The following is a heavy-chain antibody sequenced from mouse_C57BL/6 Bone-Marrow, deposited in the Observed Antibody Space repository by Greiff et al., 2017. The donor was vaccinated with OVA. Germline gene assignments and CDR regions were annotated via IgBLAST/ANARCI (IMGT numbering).Heavy chain of an antibody. J-gene: IGHJ4*01. Sequence: QVQLKESGAELVRPGASVKLSCKASGYTFTDYYINWVKQRPGQGLEWIARIYPGSGTTYYNETFKGKATLTAENSSSPAYMQLSSLTSEDTAVYFCARGGGSSYEDYYAMDYWGQGTSVTVSS. CDR2: IYPGSGTT. D-gene: IGHD1-1*01. CDR3: ARGGGSSYEDYYAMDY. CDR1: GYTFTDYY. V-gene: IGHV1-76*01.